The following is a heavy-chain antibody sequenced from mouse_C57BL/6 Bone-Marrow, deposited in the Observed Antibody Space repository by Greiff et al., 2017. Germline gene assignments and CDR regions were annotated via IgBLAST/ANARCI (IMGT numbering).Heavy chain of an antibody. CDR1: GYTFTSYW. Sequence: QVQLQQPGAELVKPGASVKLSCKASGYTFTSYWMHWVKQRPGQGLEWIGMIHTNSGSTNYNEKFKSKATLTVDKSSSTAYMQLSSLTSVDSAVYYCARPLYYYGSSPFADWGQGTLVTVSA. CDR3: ARPLYYYGSSPFAD. D-gene: IGHD1-1*01. V-gene: IGHV1-64*01. J-gene: IGHJ3*01. CDR2: IHTNSGST.